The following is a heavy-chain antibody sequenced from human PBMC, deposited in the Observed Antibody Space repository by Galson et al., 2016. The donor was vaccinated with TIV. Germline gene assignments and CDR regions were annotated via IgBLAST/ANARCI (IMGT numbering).Heavy chain of an antibody. J-gene: IGHJ4*02. CDR2: INDGGDST. CDR3: AREAKADFWTGYLDY. CDR1: GFTFSSYW. D-gene: IGHD3/OR15-3a*01. Sequence: SLRLSCAASGFTFSSYWIHWVRQSPGKGLVWVSRINDGGDSTSYGDSVKGRFTISRDSAKNTVYLQMNSLRAEDTAIYYCAREAKADFWTGYLDYWGQGNMVTVSS. V-gene: IGHV3-74*01.